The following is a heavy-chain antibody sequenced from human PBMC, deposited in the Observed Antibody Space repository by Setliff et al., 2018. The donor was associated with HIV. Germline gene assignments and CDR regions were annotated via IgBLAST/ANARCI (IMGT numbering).Heavy chain of an antibody. Sequence: TSETLSLTCAVSGYFISNGYYWGWIRQPPGRGPEWIASIYQSGTTYYNPSLKSRVTILVDTSKNQFSLNLSSVTAADTAVYYCARALGSGNTNVFNSWGQGTLVTVSS. CDR3: ARALGSGNTNVFNS. V-gene: IGHV4-38-2*01. CDR1: GYFISNGYY. D-gene: IGHD3-10*01. CDR2: IYQSGTT. J-gene: IGHJ1*01.